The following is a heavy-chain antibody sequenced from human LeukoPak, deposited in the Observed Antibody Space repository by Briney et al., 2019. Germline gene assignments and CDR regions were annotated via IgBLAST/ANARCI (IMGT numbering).Heavy chain of an antibody. Sequence: SETLSLTCTVSGGSISSSSYYWGWIRQPPGKGLEWIGSIFYSGSTYYNPSLKSRVTISVDTSKNQFSLKLSSVTAADTAVYYCARQSPFGYSYGYLGEVSDYWGQGTLVTVSS. CDR1: GGSISSSSYY. CDR3: ARQSPFGYSYGYLGEVSDY. V-gene: IGHV4-39*07. CDR2: IFYSGST. D-gene: IGHD5-18*01. J-gene: IGHJ4*02.